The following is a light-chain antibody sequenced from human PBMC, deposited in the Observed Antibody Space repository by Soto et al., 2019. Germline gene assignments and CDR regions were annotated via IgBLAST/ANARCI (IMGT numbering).Light chain of an antibody. CDR1: QSVSSSY. CDR2: GAS. CDR3: QHYGSSPHT. J-gene: IGKJ4*01. V-gene: IGKV3-20*01. Sequence: EIVLTQSPGTLSLSPGERATLSCRASQSVSSSYLAWYQQKPGQAPRLLIYGASSRATGIPDRFSGSGSGTDFTLTIHRLEPEYFAVYFCQHYGSSPHTFGGGTKVEIK.